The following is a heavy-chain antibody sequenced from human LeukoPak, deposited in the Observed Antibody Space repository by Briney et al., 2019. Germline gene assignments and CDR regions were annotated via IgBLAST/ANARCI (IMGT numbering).Heavy chain of an antibody. J-gene: IGHJ4*02. CDR3: ARLISSSWYHEVLLGRDY. CDR1: GYSISSGYY. V-gene: IGHV4-38-2*02. Sequence: ASETLSLTCTVSGYSISSGYYWGWIRQPPGKGLEWIGSIYHSGSTYYNPSLKSRVTISVDTSKSQFSLKLSSVTAADTAVYYCARLISSSWYHEVLLGRDYWGQGTLVTVSS. D-gene: IGHD6-13*01. CDR2: IYHSGST.